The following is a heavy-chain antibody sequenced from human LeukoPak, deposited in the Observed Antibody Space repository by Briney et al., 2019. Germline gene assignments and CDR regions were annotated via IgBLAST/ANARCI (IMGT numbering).Heavy chain of an antibody. CDR1: GGSFSGYH. D-gene: IGHD3-22*01. J-gene: IGHJ6*03. V-gene: IGHV4-34*01. CDR2: INPSGST. CDR3: ARGRHGITMIVVVMTSVSYYLDV. Sequence: MASETLSLTCAAYGGSFSGYHWTWIRQSPGKGLEWIGDINPSGSTYYNPSLKSRLTISVDTSKNQFSLKLRSVTAADTAVYYCARGRHGITMIVVVMTSVSYYLDVWGKGTTVTVS.